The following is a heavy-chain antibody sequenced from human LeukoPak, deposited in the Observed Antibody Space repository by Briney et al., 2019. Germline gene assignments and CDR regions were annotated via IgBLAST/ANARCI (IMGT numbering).Heavy chain of an antibody. CDR1: GGSFSGYD. D-gene: IGHD5-24*01. V-gene: IGHV4-34*01. Sequence: PSETLSLTCAVYGGSFSGYDWSWIRQPPGKGLEWIGEINHSGSTNYNPSLKSRVTISADTSKNQFSLKLSSVTAADTAVYYCARKMDRNYYYYYGMDVWGQGTTVTVSS. CDR2: INHSGST. J-gene: IGHJ6*02. CDR3: ARKMDRNYYYYYGMDV.